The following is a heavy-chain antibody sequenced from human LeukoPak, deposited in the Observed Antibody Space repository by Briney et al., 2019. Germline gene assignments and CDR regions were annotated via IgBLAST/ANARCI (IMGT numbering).Heavy chain of an antibody. J-gene: IGHJ4*02. Sequence: GESLKISCKGSGYSFTTYWIGWVRQMPGKGLEWMGIIYPGDSDTRYSPSFQGQVTISADKSISTAYLQWSSLKASDTAMYYCASLLAAAGTPYYFDYWGQGTLVTVSS. V-gene: IGHV5-51*01. CDR1: GYSFTTYW. CDR3: ASLLAAAGTPYYFDY. CDR2: IYPGDSDT. D-gene: IGHD6-13*01.